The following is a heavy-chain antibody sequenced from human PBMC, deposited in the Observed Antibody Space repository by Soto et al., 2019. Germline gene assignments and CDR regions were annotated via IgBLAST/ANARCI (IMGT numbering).Heavy chain of an antibody. J-gene: IGHJ4*02. Sequence: QVQLVESGGGVVQPGRSLRLSCAASGFTFSSYAMQWVRQAPGKGLEWVAVISYDGSNKYYADSVKGRFTISRDKTQNRVNLQMKRLRAEDKAVYYCSRLLGVGGEDYWGQGTLVTVSS. CDR3: SRLLGVGGEDY. CDR2: ISYDGSNK. D-gene: IGHD3-16*01. V-gene: IGHV3-30-3*01. CDR1: GFTFSSYA.